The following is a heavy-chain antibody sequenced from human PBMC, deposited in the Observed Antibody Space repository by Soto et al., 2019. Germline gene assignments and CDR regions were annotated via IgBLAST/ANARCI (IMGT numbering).Heavy chain of an antibody. D-gene: IGHD6-13*01. CDR2: IYYSGST. Sequence: PSETLSLTCTVSGGSISSGGYYWSWIRQHPGKGLEWIGYIYYSGSTYYNPSLKSRVTISVDTSKNQFSLKLRSVTAADTAVYYCARAPKTLAAAGKANWFDPWGQGTLVTVSS. CDR3: ARAPKTLAAAGKANWFDP. J-gene: IGHJ5*02. CDR1: GGSISSGGYY. V-gene: IGHV4-31*03.